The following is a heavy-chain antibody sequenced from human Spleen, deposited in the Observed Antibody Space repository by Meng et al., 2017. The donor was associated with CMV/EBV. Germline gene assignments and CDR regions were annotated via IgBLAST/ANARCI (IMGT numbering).Heavy chain of an antibody. CDR1: GNIFTSYD. Sequence: ASVKVSCKASGNIFTSYDINWVRQATGQGLEWMGWMDPNSGNTGYAQKFQGRVTMTRNTSLRTAYMDLSGLRSEDTAVYFCARGNPSNWNDADFDYWGQGTLVTVSS. J-gene: IGHJ4*02. CDR2: MDPNSGNT. D-gene: IGHD1-1*01. V-gene: IGHV1-8*01. CDR3: ARGNPSNWNDADFDY.